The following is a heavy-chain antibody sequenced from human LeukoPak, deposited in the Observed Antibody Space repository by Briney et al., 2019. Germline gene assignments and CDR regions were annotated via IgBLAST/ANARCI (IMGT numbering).Heavy chain of an antibody. V-gene: IGHV1-69*13. J-gene: IGHJ4*02. CDR1: GGTFSSYA. CDR2: IIPIFGTA. Sequence: GASVKVYCKASGGTFSSYAISWVRQAPGQGLEWMGGIIPIFGTANYAQKFQGRVTITADESTSTAYMELSSLRSEDTAVYYCARDSASDDFWSGYYDYWGQGTLVTVSS. CDR3: ARDSASDDFWSGYYDY. D-gene: IGHD3-3*01.